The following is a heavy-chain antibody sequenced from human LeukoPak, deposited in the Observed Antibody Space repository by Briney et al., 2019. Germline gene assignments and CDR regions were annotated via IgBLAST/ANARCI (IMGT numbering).Heavy chain of an antibody. CDR3: ARDRKWKDYGDYGGVFDY. CDR1: GGTFSSYA. D-gene: IGHD4-17*01. J-gene: IGHJ4*02. Sequence: SVKVSCKASGGTFSSYAISWVRQAPGQGLEWMGGIIPIFGTANYAQKFQGRVTITADESTSTAYMELSSLRSEDTAVYYCARDRKWKDYGDYGGVFDYWGQGTLVTVSS. CDR2: IIPIFGTA. V-gene: IGHV1-69*01.